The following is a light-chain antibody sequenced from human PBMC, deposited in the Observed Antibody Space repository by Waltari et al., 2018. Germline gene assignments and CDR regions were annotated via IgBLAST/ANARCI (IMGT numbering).Light chain of an antibody. J-gene: IGKJ3*01. V-gene: IGKV1-39*01. CDR3: QQSYSTLT. CDR2: AAS. CDR1: QSISSY. Sequence: DIQMTQSPSSLSASVVDRVTITCQASQSISSYLNWYQQKPGKAPKLLIYAASSLQSGVPSRFSGSGSGTDFTLTISSLQPEDFATYYCQQSYSTLTFGPGTKVDIK.